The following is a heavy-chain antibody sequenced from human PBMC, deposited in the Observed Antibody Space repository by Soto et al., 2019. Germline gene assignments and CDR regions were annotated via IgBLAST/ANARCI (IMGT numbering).Heavy chain of an antibody. CDR2: IYYSGST. D-gene: IGHD1-26*01. J-gene: IGHJ4*02. V-gene: IGHV4-61*01. Sequence: SETLSLTCTVSGGSVSSGNYYWSWIWQPPGKGLEWIGYIYYSGSTNYNPSLKSRVTISVDTSKNQFSLKLSSVTAADTAVYYCARTMVGARAGYFDYWGRGTLVTVSS. CDR1: GGSVSSGNYY. CDR3: ARTMVGARAGYFDY.